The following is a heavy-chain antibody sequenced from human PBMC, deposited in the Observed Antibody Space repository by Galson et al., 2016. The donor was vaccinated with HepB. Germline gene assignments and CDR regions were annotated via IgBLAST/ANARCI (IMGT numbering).Heavy chain of an antibody. CDR1: GFTVSGNY. CDR3: ARALWGQSCSSTSCVAGGLDY. CDR2: IYSGGGT. V-gene: IGHV3-53*01. D-gene: IGHD2-2*01. J-gene: IGHJ4*02. Sequence: SLRLSCVASGFTVSGNYLTWVRQAPGRAPECVSIIYSGGGTYYADSVKGRFTISRDSSKNTMYLQMNSLRVEDTAVYYCARALWGQSCSSTSCVAGGLDYWGPGTLVTVSS.